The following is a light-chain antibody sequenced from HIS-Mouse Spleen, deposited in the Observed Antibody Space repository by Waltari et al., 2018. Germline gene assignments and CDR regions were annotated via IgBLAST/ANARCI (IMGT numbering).Light chain of an antibody. V-gene: IGLV2-11*01. CDR2: DVS. Sequence: QSALTQPRSVSGSPGQSVTISCPGTRRDVGGYNYVSWYQQHPGKAPKLMIYDVSKRPSGVPDRFSGSKSGNTASLTISGLQAEDEADYYCCSYAGSYTWVFGGGTKLTVL. CDR1: RRDVGGYNY. J-gene: IGLJ3*02. CDR3: CSYAGSYTWV.